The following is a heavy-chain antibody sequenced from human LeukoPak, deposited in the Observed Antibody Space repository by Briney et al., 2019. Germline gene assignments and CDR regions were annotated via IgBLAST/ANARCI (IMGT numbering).Heavy chain of an antibody. J-gene: IGHJ4*02. CDR3: AKDLSVSATFNFDY. CDR1: GFTFSNYG. V-gene: IGHV3-30*02. CDR2: VRFDGTNK. Sequence: GGSLRLSCAASGFTFSNYGMHWVRQPPGKGLEWVAFVRFDGTNKYYADSVKGPFTISRDNSKNTEYLQMNSLRAEDTAVYYSAKDLSVSATFNFDYWGQGTLVTVSS. D-gene: IGHD2-21*01.